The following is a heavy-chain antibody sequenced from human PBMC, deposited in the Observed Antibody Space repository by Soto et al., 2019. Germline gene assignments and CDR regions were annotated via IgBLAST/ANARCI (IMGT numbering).Heavy chain of an antibody. CDR3: ARTRITMIQSDWFDP. CDR1: GGSISSSSYY. V-gene: IGHV4-39*01. D-gene: IGHD3-22*01. Sequence: SETLCLTCTVSGGSISSSSYYWGWIRQPPGKGLEWIGSIYYSGSTYYNPSLKSRVTISVDTSKNQFSLKLSSVTAADTAVYYCARTRITMIQSDWFDPWGQGTLVTVSS. CDR2: IYYSGST. J-gene: IGHJ5*02.